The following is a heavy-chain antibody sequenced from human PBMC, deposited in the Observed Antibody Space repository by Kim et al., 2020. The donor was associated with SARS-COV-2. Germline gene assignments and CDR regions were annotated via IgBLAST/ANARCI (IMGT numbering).Heavy chain of an antibody. CDR2: ICYSGTT. V-gene: IGHV4-31*03. CDR3: SRKRDNGAYHFDN. D-gene: IGHD4-17*01. J-gene: IGHJ4*02. CDR1: GGSVHSADYY. Sequence: SETLSLTCPVSGGSVHSADYYWSWIRQHPGKGLEWIGYICYSGTTYYNPSLKSRLVISLDTSKNQFSLNLCSVTAADTAVYYWSRKRDNGAYHFDNWGRG.